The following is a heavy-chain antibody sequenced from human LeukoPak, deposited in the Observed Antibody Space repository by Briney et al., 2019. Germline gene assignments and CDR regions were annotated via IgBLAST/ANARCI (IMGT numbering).Heavy chain of an antibody. CDR2: ISVSGNT. J-gene: IGHJ4*02. D-gene: IGHD2-21*01. CDR1: GFTFSSYE. CDR3: AKAPVTTCSGAYCYPFDY. V-gene: IGHV3-23*01. Sequence: GGSLRLSCAASGFTFSSYEMSWVRQAPGKGLEWVSSISVSGNTYHADSVKGRFTISRDSIKNTLYLQMNRLRAEDAAVYYCAKAPVTTCSGAYCYPFDYWGQGTLVTVSS.